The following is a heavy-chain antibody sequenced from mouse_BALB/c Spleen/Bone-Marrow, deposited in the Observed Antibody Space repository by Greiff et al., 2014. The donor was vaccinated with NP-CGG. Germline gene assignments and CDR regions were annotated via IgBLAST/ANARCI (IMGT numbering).Heavy chain of an antibody. Sequence: VQLVELGPGLVAPSQSLSITCTVSGFSLTSYGVHWVRQPPGKGLEWLGVIWAGGSTNYNSALMSRLSISKDNSKSQVFLKMNSLQTDDTAMYYCARDYYGSSYFDYWGQGTTLTVSS. CDR2: IWAGGST. D-gene: IGHD1-1*01. J-gene: IGHJ2*01. CDR3: ARDYYGSSYFDY. V-gene: IGHV2-9*02. CDR1: GFSLTSYG.